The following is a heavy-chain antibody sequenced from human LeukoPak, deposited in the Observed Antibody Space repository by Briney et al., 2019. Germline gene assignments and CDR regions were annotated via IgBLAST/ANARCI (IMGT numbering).Heavy chain of an antibody. D-gene: IGHD3-22*01. CDR2: ISSSGSTI. V-gene: IGHV3-11*01. CDR1: GFTLSDYY. CDR3: ARANYYDSSGYYGAFDI. Sequence: NPGGSLRLSCAASGFTLSDYYMSWIRQAPGKGLEWVSYISSSGSTIYYADSVKGRFTISRDNAKNSLYLQMNSLRAEDTAVYYCARANYYDSSGYYGAFDIWGQGTMVTVSS. J-gene: IGHJ3*02.